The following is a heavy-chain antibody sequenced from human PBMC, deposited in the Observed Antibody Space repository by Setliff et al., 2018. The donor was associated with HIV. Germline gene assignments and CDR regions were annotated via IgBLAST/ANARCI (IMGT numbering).Heavy chain of an antibody. J-gene: IGHJ4*02. CDR2: TSGTGGSP. V-gene: IGHV3-23*01. D-gene: IGHD2-15*01. CDR3: LPKRIVVPY. CDR1: GFAFSSNA. Sequence: GGSLRLSCEASGFAFSSNAMSWVRQAPGKGLEWVSITSGTGGSPFYADSVEGRFTISRDNSKNTVYLQMNSLRAEDTAVYYCLPKRIVVPYWGQGTLVTVSS.